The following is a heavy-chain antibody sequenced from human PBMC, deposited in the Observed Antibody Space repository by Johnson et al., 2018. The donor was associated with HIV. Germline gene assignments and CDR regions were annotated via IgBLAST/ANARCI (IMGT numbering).Heavy chain of an antibody. J-gene: IGHJ3*02. CDR1: GLPFSRHG. CDR3: AKETRDTRSAFDI. D-gene: IGHD5-18*01. CDR2: LQFAGRSK. V-gene: IGHV3-30*02. Sequence: QVQLVQSGGDVVKPGRSLRLPCTASGLPFSRHGIPWVRQAPGMGLEWVLFLQFAGRSKYTLESVKGRFIISRDISKKTVYLQMNTLRTEDTAVYYCAKETRDTRSAFDIWGQGTMVTVSS.